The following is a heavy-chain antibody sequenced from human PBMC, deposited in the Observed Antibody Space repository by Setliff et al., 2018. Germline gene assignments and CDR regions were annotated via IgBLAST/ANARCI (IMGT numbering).Heavy chain of an antibody. CDR2: IHHSGST. J-gene: IGHJ4*02. Sequence: KPSETLSLTCTVSGGSISSGDYYWTWIRQSPGKGLEYIGYIHHSGSTYYDPSLKSRLIISLDTSKNQFSLNLSSVTAADTAVYYCARGLAILTGIDCWGQGTLVTVSS. V-gene: IGHV4-30-4*01. CDR3: ARGLAILTGIDC. D-gene: IGHD3-9*01. CDR1: GGSISSGDYY.